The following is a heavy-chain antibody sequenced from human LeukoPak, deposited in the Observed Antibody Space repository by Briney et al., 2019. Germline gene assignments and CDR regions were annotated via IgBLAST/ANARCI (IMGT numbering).Heavy chain of an antibody. J-gene: IGHJ5*02. V-gene: IGHV3-74*03. CDR1: GFTFSTYW. CDR3: ASAPFSVFGVVS. Sequence: GGSLRLSCAASGFTFSTYWMHWVRQGPGKSLVWVSRISTDGSITTYADSVRGRLTISRDNAKNTLYLQMKSLTAEDTAIYFCASAPFSVFGVVSWGQGTLVTVSS. D-gene: IGHD3-3*01. CDR2: ISTDGSIT.